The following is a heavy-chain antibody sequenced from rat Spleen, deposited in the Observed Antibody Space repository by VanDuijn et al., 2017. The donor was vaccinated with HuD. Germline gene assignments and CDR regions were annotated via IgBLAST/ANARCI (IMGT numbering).Heavy chain of an antibody. CDR3: AKDRVRGTSPYYFDY. J-gene: IGHJ2*01. CDR2: ISTSGGST. CDR1: GITFSKYG. D-gene: IGHD4-3*01. V-gene: IGHV5S13*01. Sequence: EVQLVESGGGLVEPGRSLKLSCAASGITFSKYGMAWVRQAPTKGLEWVASISTSGGSTYYRDSVKGRFTISRDNAKSSLYLQMDSLRSEDTSTYYCAKDRVRGTSPYYFDYWGQGVMVTVSS.